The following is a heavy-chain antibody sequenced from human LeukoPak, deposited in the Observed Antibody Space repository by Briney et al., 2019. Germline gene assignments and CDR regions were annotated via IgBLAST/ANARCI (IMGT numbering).Heavy chain of an antibody. CDR2: ISGSGGST. Sequence: GGSLRLSCAASGFTFSSYAMSWVRQAPGKGLEWVSAISGSGGSTYYADSVKGRFTISGDNSKNSLYLQMNSLRAEDTAVYYCAKESSGGWYFDYWGQGTLVTVSS. J-gene: IGHJ4*02. D-gene: IGHD6-19*01. CDR3: AKESSGGWYFDY. CDR1: GFTFSSYA. V-gene: IGHV3-23*01.